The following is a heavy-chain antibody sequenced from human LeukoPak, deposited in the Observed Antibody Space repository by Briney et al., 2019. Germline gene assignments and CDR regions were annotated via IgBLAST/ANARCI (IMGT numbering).Heavy chain of an antibody. CDR3: ARDSGGGNFDY. J-gene: IGHJ4*02. V-gene: IGHV3-11*01. CDR1: GFTFSDYY. D-gene: IGHD4-23*01. CDR2: ISSSSGTI. Sequence: GGSLRLSCAAPGFTFSDYYMNWIRQAPGKGLEWIAYISSSSGTIYYPDSVRGRFTVSRDNARNSLYLQMNSLRAEDTAVYYCARDSGGGNFDYWGQGALVTVSS.